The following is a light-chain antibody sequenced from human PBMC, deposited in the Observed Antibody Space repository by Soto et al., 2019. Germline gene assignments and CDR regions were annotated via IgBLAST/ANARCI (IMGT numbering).Light chain of an antibody. CDR1: SSDIGAYNF. V-gene: IGLV2-14*03. Sequence: QSVLTHPASVSGSPGQSITISCTGTSSDIGAYNFVSWYQQHPGKAPKLMLYDVNIRPSGVSNRFSGSKSGNTASLTISGLQAEDEAAYYCTSWTTSTTMIFGGGTKLTVL. CDR2: DVN. J-gene: IGLJ2*01. CDR3: TSWTTSTTMI.